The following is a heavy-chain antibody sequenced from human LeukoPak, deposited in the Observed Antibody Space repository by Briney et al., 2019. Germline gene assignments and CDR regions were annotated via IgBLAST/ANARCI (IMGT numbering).Heavy chain of an antibody. V-gene: IGHV4-39*07. CDR2: INHSGST. Sequence: SETLSLTCTVSGGSISSSSYYWGWIRQPPGKGLEWIGEINHSGSTNYNPSLKSRVTISVDTSKNQFSLKLSSVTAADTAVYYCARGRKAMVTFWGQGTLVTVSS. CDR3: ARGRKAMVTF. CDR1: GGSISSSSYY. J-gene: IGHJ4*02. D-gene: IGHD5-18*01.